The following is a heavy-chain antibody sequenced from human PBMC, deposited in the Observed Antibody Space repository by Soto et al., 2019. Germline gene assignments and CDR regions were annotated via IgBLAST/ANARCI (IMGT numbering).Heavy chain of an antibody. CDR1: GYTFTGYY. D-gene: IGHD3-22*01. CDR3: AREWINYYDSSGYSLRAFDI. CDR2: INPNSGGT. J-gene: IGHJ3*02. Sequence: ASVKVSCKASGYTFTGYYMHWVRQAPGQGLEWLGWINPNSGGTNYAQKFQGWVTMTRDTSISTAYMELSRLRSDDTAVYYCAREWINYYDSSGYSLRAFDIRGQGTMVTVSS. V-gene: IGHV1-2*04.